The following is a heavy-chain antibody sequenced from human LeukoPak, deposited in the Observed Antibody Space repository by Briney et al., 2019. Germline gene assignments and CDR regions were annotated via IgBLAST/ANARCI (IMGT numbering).Heavy chain of an antibody. CDR3: ARRRDSSDGKDFDY. D-gene: IGHD3-22*01. V-gene: IGHV3-23*01. CDR1: GFTFSSYA. J-gene: IGHJ4*02. CDR2: ISGSCGNT. Sequence: GGSLRLSCAASGFTFSSYAMSWVRQAPGKGLEWVSAISGSCGNTDCADSVKGRFTSSRDNSKNTLYLQMISLRAEDTAVYYCARRRDSSDGKDFDYWGQGTLVTVSS.